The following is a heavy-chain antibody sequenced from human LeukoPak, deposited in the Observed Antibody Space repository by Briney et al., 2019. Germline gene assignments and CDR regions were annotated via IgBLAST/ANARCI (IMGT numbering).Heavy chain of an antibody. CDR2: ISYDRSNK. Sequence: PGGSLRLSCAASGFTFSSYGMHWVRQAPGKGLEWVAVISYDRSNKYYADSVKGRFTISRDNSKNTLYLQMNSLRAEDTAVYYCAKGDVDTAMVRGYWGQGTLVTVSS. CDR1: GFTFSSYG. J-gene: IGHJ4*02. V-gene: IGHV3-30*18. CDR3: AKGDVDTAMVRGY. D-gene: IGHD5-18*01.